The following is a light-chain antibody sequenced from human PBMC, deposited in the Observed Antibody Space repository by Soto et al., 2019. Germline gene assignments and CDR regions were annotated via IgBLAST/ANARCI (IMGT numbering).Light chain of an antibody. J-gene: IGKJ1*01. Sequence: EIVMTQSPATLSVSPGERATLSCRASQSVSSNLAWYQQKPGQAPRLLIYGASTRVTGIPARFSGSGSGTEFTLTISSLQSEDFAVYYCQQYNNWPWTLGQGTKVEIK. V-gene: IGKV3-15*01. CDR3: QQYNNWPWT. CDR2: GAS. CDR1: QSVSSN.